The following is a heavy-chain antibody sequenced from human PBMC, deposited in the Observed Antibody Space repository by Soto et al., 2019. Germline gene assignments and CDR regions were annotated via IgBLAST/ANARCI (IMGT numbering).Heavy chain of an antibody. J-gene: IGHJ6*02. V-gene: IGHV1-3*01. CDR2: LNGGTGQT. Sequence: ASVKVSCKASGYTFSTYAMHWVRQAPGQSLEWMGWLNGGTGQTRYSQKFQDRVIITRDTSASTGYMELSSLTSEDAAVYYCARGKGMEENYFYYGLDIWGQGTTVTVSS. CDR1: GYTFSTYA. CDR3: ARGKGMEENYFYYGLDI. D-gene: IGHD1-1*01.